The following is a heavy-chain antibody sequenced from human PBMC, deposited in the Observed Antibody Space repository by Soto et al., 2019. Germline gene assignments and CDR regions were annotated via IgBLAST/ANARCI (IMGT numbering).Heavy chain of an antibody. V-gene: IGHV4-4*07. CDR2: IYTSGGT. D-gene: IGHD2-15*01. CDR1: GGSISSYY. J-gene: IGHJ5*02. Sequence: SETLSLTCTVSGGSISSYYWSWIRQPAGKGLEWIGRIYTSGGTNYNPSLKSRVTMSVDTSKNQFSLKLSSVTAADTAVYYCARVTCSGGSCPTGNWFDPWGQGTLVTVSS. CDR3: ARVTCSGGSCPTGNWFDP.